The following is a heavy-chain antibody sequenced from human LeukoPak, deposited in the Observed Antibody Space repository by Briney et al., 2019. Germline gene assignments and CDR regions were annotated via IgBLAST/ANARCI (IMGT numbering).Heavy chain of an antibody. CDR3: ARDAGITGTTEFDY. CDR1: GFTFSSYW. V-gene: IGHV3-74*03. J-gene: IGHJ4*02. CDR2: IKSDASTI. Sequence: PGGSLRLSCAASGFTFSSYWMHWVRQAPGKGLVWVSHIKSDASTITYADSVKGRFTISRDNAKNTLYLQMNSLRAEDTAIYYCARDAGITGTTEFDYWGQGTLVTVSS. D-gene: IGHD1-7*01.